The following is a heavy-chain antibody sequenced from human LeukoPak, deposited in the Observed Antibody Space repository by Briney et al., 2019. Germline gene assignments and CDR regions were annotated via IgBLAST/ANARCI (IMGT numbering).Heavy chain of an antibody. CDR2: IKSKTDGGTT. Sequence: GGSLRLSCAASGFTFSKAWMTWVRQARGKGLEWVGRIKSKTDGGTTDYAAPVKGRFTISGDDSKNTMYLQMNSLKTEDTAVYYCTTDGYDFWSGLGDYFCMDVWGKGTTVTVSS. CDR1: GFTFSKAW. CDR3: TTDGYDFWSGLGDYFCMDV. J-gene: IGHJ6*03. V-gene: IGHV3-15*01. D-gene: IGHD3-3*01.